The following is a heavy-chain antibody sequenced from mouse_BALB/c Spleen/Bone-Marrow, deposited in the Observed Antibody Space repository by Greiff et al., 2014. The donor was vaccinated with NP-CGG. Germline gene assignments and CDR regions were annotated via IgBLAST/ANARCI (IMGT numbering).Heavy chain of an antibody. CDR2: IDPANGNT. V-gene: IGHV14-3*02. J-gene: IGHJ3*01. Sequence: VQLQQSGAELVKPGASVKLSCTASGLNIKDTYMHWVKQRPEQGLEWIGRIDPANGNTKYDPKFQGKATITADTSSNTAYLQLSSLTAEDTAVYYGASGYRWFAYWGQGTLVTVSA. CDR3: ASGYRWFAY. D-gene: IGHD2-14*01. CDR1: GLNIKDTY.